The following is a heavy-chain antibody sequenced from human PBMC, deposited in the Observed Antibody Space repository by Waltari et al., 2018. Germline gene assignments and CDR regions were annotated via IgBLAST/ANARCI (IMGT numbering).Heavy chain of an antibody. J-gene: IGHJ6*03. CDR1: GGSISSSSYY. CDR3: ARHVGEYYYYMDV. V-gene: IGHV4-39*01. CDR2: IYYSGST. Sequence: QLQLQESGPGLVKPSETLSLTCTVSGGSISSSSYYWGWIRQPPGKGLEWIGSIYYSGSTYYNPSLKSRVTISVDTSKNQFSLKLSSVTAADTAVYYCARHVGEYYYYMDVWGKGTTVTVSS.